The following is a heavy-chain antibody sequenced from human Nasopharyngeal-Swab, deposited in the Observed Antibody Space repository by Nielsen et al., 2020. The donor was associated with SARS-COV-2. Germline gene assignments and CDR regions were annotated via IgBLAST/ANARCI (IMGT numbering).Heavy chain of an antibody. CDR2: ISYDGSNK. V-gene: IGHV3-30-3*01. CDR3: ASLGDSSGYYYRIDGYAHDAHDAFDI. D-gene: IGHD3-22*01. J-gene: IGHJ3*02. Sequence: WIRQPPGKGLEWVAVISYDGSNKYYADSVKGRFTISRDNSKNTLYLRMNSLRAEDTAVYYCASLGDSSGYYYRIDGYAHDAHDAFDIWGQGTMVTVSS.